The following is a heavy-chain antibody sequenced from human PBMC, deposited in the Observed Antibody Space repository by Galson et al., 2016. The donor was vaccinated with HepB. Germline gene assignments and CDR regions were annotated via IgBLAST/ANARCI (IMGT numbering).Heavy chain of an antibody. J-gene: IGHJ3*01. D-gene: IGHD2-21*01. CDR2: INPNNGDT. CDR3: ARDWWWAEVSAGAFDF. Sequence: SVKVSCKASGYTFTGSYIHWVRQAPGQGLEWMGWINPNNGDTKYAQKFQGGVTMTRDTSIYTVFMELSRLRSDDTAVFYCARDWWWAEVSAGAFDFWGQGTMVTVSS. CDR1: GYTFTGSY. V-gene: IGHV1-2*02.